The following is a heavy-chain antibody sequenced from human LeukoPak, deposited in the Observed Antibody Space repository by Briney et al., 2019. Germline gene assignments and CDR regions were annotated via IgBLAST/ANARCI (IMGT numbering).Heavy chain of an antibody. Sequence: ASVKVSCKASGYTFTSYGISWVRQAPGQGLEWMGWISAYNGNTNYAQKLQGRVTMTTDTSTSTAYMELRSLRSDDTAVYYCARLGYSGYAHYAFDVWGQGTRVTVAS. V-gene: IGHV1-18*01. CDR2: ISAYNGNT. CDR1: GYTFTSYG. J-gene: IGHJ3*01. CDR3: ARLGYSGYAHYAFDV. D-gene: IGHD5-12*01.